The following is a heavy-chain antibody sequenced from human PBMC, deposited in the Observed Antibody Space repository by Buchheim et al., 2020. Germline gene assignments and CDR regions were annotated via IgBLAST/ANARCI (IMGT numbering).Heavy chain of an antibody. J-gene: IGHJ6*02. D-gene: IGHD4-17*01. V-gene: IGHV5-10-1*01. CDR3: ARQETVTTFLSYYYGMDV. CDR2: IDPSDSYT. CDR1: GYSFTSYW. Sequence: EVQLVQSGAEVKKPGESLRISCKGSGYSFTSYWISWVRQMPGKGLEWMGRIDPSDSYTNYSPSFQGHVTISVDQSISTAYLQWSSLKASDTAMYYCARQETVTTFLSYYYGMDVWGQGTT.